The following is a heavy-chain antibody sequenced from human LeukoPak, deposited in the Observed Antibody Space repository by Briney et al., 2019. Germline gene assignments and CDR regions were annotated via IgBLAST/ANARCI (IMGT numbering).Heavy chain of an antibody. CDR3: AKVRRIAPYYYYGMDV. CDR1: GFTFSSYA. J-gene: IGHJ6*02. Sequence: GGSLRLSCAASGFTFSSYAMSWVRQAPGKGLEWVSAISGSGGSTYYADSVKGRFTISRDNSKNTLYLQMNSLRAEDTAVYYCAKVRRIAPYYYYGMDVWGQGTTVTVSS. V-gene: IGHV3-23*01. CDR2: ISGSGGST. D-gene: IGHD6-13*01.